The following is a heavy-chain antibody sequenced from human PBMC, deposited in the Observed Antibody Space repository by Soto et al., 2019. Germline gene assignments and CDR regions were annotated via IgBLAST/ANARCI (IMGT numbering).Heavy chain of an antibody. J-gene: IGHJ2*01. CDR2: IWYDGSNK. Sequence: QVQLVESGGGVVQPGRSLRLSCAASGFTFSSYGMHWVRQAPGKGLEWVAVIWYDGSNKYYADSVKGRFTISRDNSKNTLYVQMNSLRAEDTAVYYFASAPNEVVKFDLWGRGTLVTVSS. CDR1: GFTFSSYG. D-gene: IGHD3-22*01. CDR3: ASAPNEVVKFDL. V-gene: IGHV3-33*01.